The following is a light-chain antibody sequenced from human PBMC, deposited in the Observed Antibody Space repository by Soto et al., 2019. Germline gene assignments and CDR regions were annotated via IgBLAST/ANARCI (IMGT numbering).Light chain of an antibody. CDR1: QSVGYF. CDR2: DAS. Sequence: EIVLTQSPATLSLSPGERATLSCRASQSVGYFLAWYQQKPGQAPRLLIYDASNRATGVPARFTGSGSGTDFTLTISSLQPEDVATYYCQKYDSAPWTFGQGTKVEIK. V-gene: IGKV3-11*01. J-gene: IGKJ1*01. CDR3: QKYDSAPWT.